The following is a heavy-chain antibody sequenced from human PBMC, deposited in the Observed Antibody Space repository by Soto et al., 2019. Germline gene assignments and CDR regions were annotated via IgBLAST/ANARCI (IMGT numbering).Heavy chain of an antibody. CDR2: ISNTGNTI. J-gene: IGHJ4*02. CDR1: GFTFSDYY. D-gene: IGHD3-22*01. V-gene: IGHV3-11*01. CDR3: ARFHTQEYYYDSSGYSDY. Sequence: PGGSLRLSCVASGFTFSDYYMSWFRQAPGKGLEWIAYISNTGNTIYYADSVKGRFTISRDDANNSLLLQMNGLRADDTAVYYCARFHTQEYYYDSSGYSDYWGQGTLVTVSS.